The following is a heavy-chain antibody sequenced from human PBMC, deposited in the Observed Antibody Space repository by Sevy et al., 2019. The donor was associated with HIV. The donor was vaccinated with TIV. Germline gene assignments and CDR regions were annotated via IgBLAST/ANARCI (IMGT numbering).Heavy chain of an antibody. CDR2: IRYDGTTK. CDR1: GFTFSSSG. J-gene: IGHJ3*02. V-gene: IGHV3-30*02. Sequence: GGSLRLSCAASGFTFSSSGMHWVRQAPGKGLEWVTFIRYDGTTKYYADSVKGRFTISRDNSKSTLYLQMNSLREEDTGVYFCAKLGSTTLTTSDAFDIWGQGTLVTVSS. CDR3: AKLGSTTLTTSDAFDI. D-gene: IGHD4-17*01.